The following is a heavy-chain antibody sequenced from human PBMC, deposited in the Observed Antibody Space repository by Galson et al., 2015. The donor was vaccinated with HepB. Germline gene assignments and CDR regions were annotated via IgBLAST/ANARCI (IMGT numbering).Heavy chain of an antibody. CDR1: GYIFASYW. J-gene: IGHJ5*02. V-gene: IGHV5-51*03. D-gene: IGHD1-1*01. CDR2: IYPGDSDT. Sequence: QSGAEVKKPGESLKISCKGSGYIFASYWIAWVRQMPGKGLEWIGMIYPGDSDTKYSPSFQGRVTISVDKSITTAYLQWSSLRASDTAMYYCARPAKAVDDFADLWGQGTLVTVSS. CDR3: ARPAKAVDDFADL.